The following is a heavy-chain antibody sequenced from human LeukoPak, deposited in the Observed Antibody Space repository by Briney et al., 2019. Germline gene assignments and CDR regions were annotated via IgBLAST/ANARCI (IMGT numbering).Heavy chain of an antibody. Sequence: RASVKVSCKASGYTFTGYYMHWVRQAPGQGLEWMGWINPNSGGTNYTQKFQGRVTMTRDTSISTAYMELSRLRSDDTAVYYCARGVTSGRITIFGVVSPEDWFDPWGQGTLVTVSS. D-gene: IGHD3-3*01. CDR1: GYTFTGYY. J-gene: IGHJ5*02. CDR3: ARGVTSGRITIFGVVSPEDWFDP. CDR2: INPNSGGT. V-gene: IGHV1-2*02.